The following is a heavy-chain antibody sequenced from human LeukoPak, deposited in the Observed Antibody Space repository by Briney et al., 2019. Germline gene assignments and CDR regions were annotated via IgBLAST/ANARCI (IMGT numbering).Heavy chain of an antibody. Sequence: GGSLRLSCAASGFTFSRYALSWVRQAPGKGLSWVAGISGNGDTTYYADSVKGRFAISRDKSRNTVYLQMNSLRAEDTAVYYCAKASPGIAAARGPLGLWGRGTLVTVSS. CDR3: AKASPGIAAARGPLGL. J-gene: IGHJ2*01. D-gene: IGHD6-13*01. V-gene: IGHV3-23*01. CDR2: ISGNGDTT. CDR1: GFTFSRYA.